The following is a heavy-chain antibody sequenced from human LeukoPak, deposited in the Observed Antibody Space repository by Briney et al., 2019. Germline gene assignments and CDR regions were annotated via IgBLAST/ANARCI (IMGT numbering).Heavy chain of an antibody. CDR2: INPNSGGA. V-gene: IGHV1-2*02. CDR1: GYTFTGYY. J-gene: IGHJ4*02. Sequence: ASVKVSCKASGYTFTGYYMHWVRQAPGQGLEWMGWINPNSGGANYAQKFQGRVTMTRDTSISTAYMELSRLRSDDTAVYYCARAPFWEPQKDYWGQGTLVTVSS. D-gene: IGHD1-26*01. CDR3: ARAPFWEPQKDY.